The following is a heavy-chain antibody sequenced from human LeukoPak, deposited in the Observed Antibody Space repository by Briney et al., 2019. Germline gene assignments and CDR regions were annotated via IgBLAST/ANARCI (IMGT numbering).Heavy chain of an antibody. CDR1: GYTFTGSY. V-gene: IGHV1-2*02. CDR2: INPTSGGT. Sequence: ASAKVSCKASGYTFTGSYMHWVRQAPGQGLEWMGWINPTSGGTNYAQKFQGRVAMTRDTSINTAYMELSRLRSDDTAVYYCARFVWFGELSDYYYGMDVWGQGTTVTVSS. J-gene: IGHJ6*02. CDR3: ARFVWFGELSDYYYGMDV. D-gene: IGHD3-10*01.